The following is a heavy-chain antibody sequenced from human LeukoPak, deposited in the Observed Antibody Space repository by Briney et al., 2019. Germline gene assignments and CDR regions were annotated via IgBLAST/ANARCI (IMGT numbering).Heavy chain of an antibody. D-gene: IGHD2-2*01. CDR1: GGSISSGDYY. CDR2: IYYSGST. CDR3: ARSFVVAAAIFDC. Sequence: PSETLSLTCTVSGGSISSGDYYWSWIRQPPGKGLEWIGYIYYSGSTYYNPSLKSRVTISVDTSKNQFSLKLRSLTAADTAVYYSARSFVVAAAIFDCRGQGTLVTVSS. V-gene: IGHV4-30-4*08. J-gene: IGHJ4*02.